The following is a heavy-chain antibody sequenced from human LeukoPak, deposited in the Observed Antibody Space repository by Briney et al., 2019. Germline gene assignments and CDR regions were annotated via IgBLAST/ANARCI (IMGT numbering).Heavy chain of an antibody. CDR1: GFTFSSYA. CDR2: ISRSSIYK. V-gene: IGHV3-21*01. CDR3: ARANYDSSGYYPLIYY. D-gene: IGHD3-22*01. Sequence: GGSLRLSCAASGFTFSSYAMSWVRQAPGKGLEWVSSISRSSIYKYYADSLKGRFTISRDNAKNSLYLQMNSLRAEDTAVYYCARANYDSSGYYPLIYYWGQGTLVTVSS. J-gene: IGHJ4*02.